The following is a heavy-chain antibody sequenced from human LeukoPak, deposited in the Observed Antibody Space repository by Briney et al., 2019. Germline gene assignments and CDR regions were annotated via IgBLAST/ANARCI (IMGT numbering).Heavy chain of an antibody. CDR2: IYYSGST. V-gene: IGHV4-31*03. CDR1: GGSISSGGYY. D-gene: IGHD2-21*01. J-gene: IGHJ4*02. Sequence: RSSETLSLTCTVSGGSISSGGYYWSWIRQHPGKGLEWIGYIYYSGSTYYNPSLKSRVTISVDTSKNQFSLKLSSVTAADTAVYYCATHSAGGERPDLGNFDYWGQGTLVTVSS. CDR3: ATHSAGGERPDLGNFDY.